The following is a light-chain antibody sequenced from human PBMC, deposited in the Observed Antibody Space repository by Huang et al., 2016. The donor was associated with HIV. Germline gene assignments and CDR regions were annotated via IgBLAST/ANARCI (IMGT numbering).Light chain of an antibody. CDR3: QQYNNWPPA. CDR2: GTS. J-gene: IGKJ1*01. V-gene: IGKV3-15*01. Sequence: EVVMTQSPVTLSVSPGERATLSCRASRSPSSTLAWYQQKLGQAPRLLHYGTSTRATGIPARFSGTGSGTDFTLTISSLQSEDFAVYYCQQYNNWPPAFGQGTKVEIK. CDR1: RSPSST.